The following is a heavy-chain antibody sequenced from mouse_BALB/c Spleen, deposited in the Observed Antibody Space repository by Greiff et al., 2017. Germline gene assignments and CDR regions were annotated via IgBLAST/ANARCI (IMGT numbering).Heavy chain of an antibody. CDR3: ARRYYGSRAFAD. Sequence: VQLQQSGAELVKPGASVKLSCTASGFNIKDTYMHWVKQRPEQGLEWIGRIDPANGNTKYDPKFQGKATITADTSSNTAYLQLSSLTSEDTAVYYCARRYYGSRAFADWGQGTLVTVSA. CDR2: IDPANGNT. J-gene: IGHJ3*01. V-gene: IGHV14-3*02. D-gene: IGHD1-1*01. CDR1: GFNIKDTY.